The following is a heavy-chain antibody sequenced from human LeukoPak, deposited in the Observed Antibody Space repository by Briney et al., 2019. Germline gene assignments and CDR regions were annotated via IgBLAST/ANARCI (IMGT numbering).Heavy chain of an antibody. CDR3: AMGEHSGRFDY. J-gene: IGHJ4*02. V-gene: IGHV1-46*01. CDR2: INPSGGST. D-gene: IGHD5-12*01. CDR1: GFTFTSYY. Sequence: GASVKVSCKASGFTFTSYYMHWVRQAPGQGLEWTGIINPSGGSTSYAQKFQGRVTMTRDTSTSTVYMELSSLRPEDTAVYYCAMGEHSGRFDYWGQGTLVTVSS.